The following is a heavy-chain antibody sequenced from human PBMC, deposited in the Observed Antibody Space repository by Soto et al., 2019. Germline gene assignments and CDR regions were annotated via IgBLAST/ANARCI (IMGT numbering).Heavy chain of an antibody. CDR3: ARQILYCGGDCYSLYYYYGMDV. CDR2: IYYSGST. J-gene: IGHJ6*02. Sequence: SATLSLTCTLTGDSICSYYRSWLREATCPGLEWIGYIYYSGSTNYNPSLKSRVTISVDTSKNQFSLKLSSVTAADTAVYYCARQILYCGGDCYSLYYYYGMDVWGQGTTVT. D-gene: IGHD2-21*02. CDR1: GDSICSYY. V-gene: IGHV4-59*08.